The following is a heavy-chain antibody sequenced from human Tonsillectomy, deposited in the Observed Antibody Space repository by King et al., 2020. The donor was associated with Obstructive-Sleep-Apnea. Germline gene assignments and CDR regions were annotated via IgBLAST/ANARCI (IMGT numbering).Heavy chain of an antibody. CDR3: ARGMVGASTGTPFDY. D-gene: IGHD2-15*01. CDR1: GFTFSDYY. J-gene: IGHJ4*02. CDR2: ISSSGGTI. V-gene: IGHV3-11*01. Sequence: VQLVESGGGLVKPGGSLRLFCAASGFTFSDYYMSWIRQAPGKGLEWGSYISSSGGTIYYADSVKGRFTISRDNAKNSLYLQMNSLRAADRAVYYCARGMVGASTGTPFDYWGQGTLVTVSS.